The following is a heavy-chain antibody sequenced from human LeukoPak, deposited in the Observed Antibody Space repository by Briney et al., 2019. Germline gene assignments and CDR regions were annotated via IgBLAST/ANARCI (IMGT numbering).Heavy chain of an antibody. CDR2: ISGYDGNT. V-gene: IGHV1-18*01. CDR1: GYTFTTYG. D-gene: IGHD3-16*01. J-gene: IGHJ5*02. Sequence: ASAKVSCKASGYTFTTYGIGWGPHAPGEGLEWMGWISGYDGNTNYAQKFQGRVTMTTDTSTSTDYMELRSLRSDDAAVYYCARTSHESVLYWSDPWGQGTLVNVSS. CDR3: ARTSHESVLYWSDP.